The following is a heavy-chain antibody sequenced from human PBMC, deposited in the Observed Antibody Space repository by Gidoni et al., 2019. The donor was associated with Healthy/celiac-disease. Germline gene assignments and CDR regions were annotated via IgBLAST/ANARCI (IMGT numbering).Heavy chain of an antibody. CDR3: ARGRTTGTKAPFDY. Sequence: QVQLQQWGAGLLKPSETLSLTCAVYGGSFSGYYWSWIRQPPGKGLEWIGEINHSGSTNYNPSLKSRVTISVDTSKNQFSLKLSSVTAADTAVYYCARGRTTGTKAPFDYWGQGTLVTVSS. CDR1: GGSFSGYY. J-gene: IGHJ4*02. V-gene: IGHV4-34*01. CDR2: INHSGST. D-gene: IGHD1-1*01.